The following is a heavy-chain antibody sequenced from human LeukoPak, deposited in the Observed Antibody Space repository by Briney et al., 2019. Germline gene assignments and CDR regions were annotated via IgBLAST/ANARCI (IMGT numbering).Heavy chain of an antibody. V-gene: IGHV3-33*06. CDR3: AKDNFVYDSSDNWFDP. CDR1: GFTFSSYG. D-gene: IGHD3-22*01. J-gene: IGHJ5*02. Sequence: PGGSLRLSCAASGFTFSSYGMHWVRQAPGKGLEWVAVIWYDGSNKYYADSVKGRLTITRDNSKNTLYLQMNSLRAEDTAVYYCAKDNFVYDSSDNWFDPWGQGTLVTVSS. CDR2: IWYDGSNK.